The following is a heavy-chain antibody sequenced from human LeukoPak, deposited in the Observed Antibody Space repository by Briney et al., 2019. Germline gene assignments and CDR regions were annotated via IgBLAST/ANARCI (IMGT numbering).Heavy chain of an antibody. CDR1: GYTLTELS. Sequence: ASVKVSCKVSGYTLTELSLHWVRQAPGKGLEWMGRFDPEDGETIYARKFQGRVTMTEDTSTDTAYMELSSLRSEDTAVYFCAVSLTTDGYYGMDVWGQGTTVTVSS. V-gene: IGHV1-24*01. CDR3: AVSLTTDGYYGMDV. J-gene: IGHJ6*02. D-gene: IGHD1-1*01. CDR2: FDPEDGET.